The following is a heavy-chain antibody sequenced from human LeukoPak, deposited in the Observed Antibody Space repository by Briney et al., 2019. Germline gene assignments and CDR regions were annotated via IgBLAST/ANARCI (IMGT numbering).Heavy chain of an antibody. CDR3: ARGGGSGWNAFDI. CDR2: NSSSSSTI. J-gene: IGHJ3*02. Sequence: PGGTLRLSCAASGFTFSSYSMNWVRQAPGKGLEWVSYNSSSSSTIYYADSVKDRFTFSRHSAKNTLYLQMNSLRDEVTAVYYCARGGGSGWNAFDIWGQGIMVNVS. CDR1: GFTFSSYS. V-gene: IGHV3-48*02. D-gene: IGHD3-16*01.